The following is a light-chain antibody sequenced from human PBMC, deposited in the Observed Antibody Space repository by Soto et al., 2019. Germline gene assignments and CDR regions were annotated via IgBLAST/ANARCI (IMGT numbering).Light chain of an antibody. J-gene: IGLJ3*02. CDR3: SSYSNSNTLWV. CDR2: EVT. Sequence: QSALTQPASVYGSPGQSITISCAGTSNNIGGYNYVSWYQQHPGRSPKLMIYEVTNRPFGVSNRFSGSKSGNTASLTISGLQAEDEADYYCSSYSNSNTLWVFGGGTKLTVL. V-gene: IGLV2-14*01. CDR1: SNNIGGYNY.